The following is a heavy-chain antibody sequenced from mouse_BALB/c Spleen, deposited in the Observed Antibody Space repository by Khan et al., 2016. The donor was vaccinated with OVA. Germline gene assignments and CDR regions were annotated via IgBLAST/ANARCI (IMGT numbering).Heavy chain of an antibody. Sequence: VQLKESGPGLVKPSQSLYLTCTVTGYSITSGYGWNWIRQFPGNKLEWMGYISNSGSTNYNPSLKSRISITRDKSKNHIFLQLKSVTTEDTATYYRARRARIKYWGQGTTLTVSS. V-gene: IGHV3-2*02. J-gene: IGHJ2*01. CDR1: GYSITSGYG. CDR2: ISNSGST. CDR3: ARRARIKY. D-gene: IGHD3-1*01.